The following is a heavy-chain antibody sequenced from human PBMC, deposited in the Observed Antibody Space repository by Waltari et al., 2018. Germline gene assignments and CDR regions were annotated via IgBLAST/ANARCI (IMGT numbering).Heavy chain of an antibody. CDR2: YDLEDGET. J-gene: IGHJ5*02. CDR3: VTINWGFRS. D-gene: IGHD7-27*01. Sequence: QVQLVQSGAEVKKHGASVKVSCKVSVSTFTELSMHWVRQAPGKGLEWMGGYDLEDGETIYAQNFQGRVTMTEDTSTDTAYMELSSLISDDTAVYYCVTINWGFRSWGQGSLVTVSS. V-gene: IGHV1-24*01. CDR1: VSTFTELS.